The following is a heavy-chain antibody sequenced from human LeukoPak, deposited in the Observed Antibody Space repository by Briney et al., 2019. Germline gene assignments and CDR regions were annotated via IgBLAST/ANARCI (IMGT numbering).Heavy chain of an antibody. J-gene: IGHJ4*02. Sequence: GGSLRLSCAASGFTFSSYAMHWVRQAPGKGLEYVSAISSNGGSTYYANSVKGRFTISRDNSKNTLYLQMGSLRAEDMAVYYCARGLYYYGSGSRTYDYWGQGTLVTVSS. CDR3: ARGLYYYGSGSRTYDY. V-gene: IGHV3-64*01. CDR1: GFTFSSYA. CDR2: ISSNGGST. D-gene: IGHD3-10*01.